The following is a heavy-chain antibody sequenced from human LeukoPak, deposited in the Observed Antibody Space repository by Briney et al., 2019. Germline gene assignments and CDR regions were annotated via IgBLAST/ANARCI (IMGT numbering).Heavy chain of an antibody. Sequence: ASVKVSCKASGYTFTGYYMHWVRQAPGQGLEWMGWINPNSGGTNYAQKFQGRVTMTRDTSISTAYMELSRLRSDDTAVYYCARDLIAARLADYYYYYMDVWGKGTTVTVSS. CDR3: ARDLIAARLADYYYYYMDV. CDR2: INPNSGGT. D-gene: IGHD6-6*01. CDR1: GYTFTGYY. V-gene: IGHV1-2*02. J-gene: IGHJ6*03.